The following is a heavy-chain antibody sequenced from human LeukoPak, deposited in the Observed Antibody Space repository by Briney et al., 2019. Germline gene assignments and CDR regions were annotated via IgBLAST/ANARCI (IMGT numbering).Heavy chain of an antibody. CDR3: AKDLRNSDLASSYFDY. CDR2: ISGSGGST. CDR1: GITFSSNA. J-gene: IGHJ4*02. V-gene: IGHV3-23*01. D-gene: IGHD2-2*01. Sequence: GGSLRLSCAASGITFSSNAMSWVRQAPGKGLEWVSTISGSGGSTYYADSVKGRFTLSRDNSKNTLYLQMNSLRAEDTAVYYCAKDLRNSDLASSYFDYWGQGTLVTVSS.